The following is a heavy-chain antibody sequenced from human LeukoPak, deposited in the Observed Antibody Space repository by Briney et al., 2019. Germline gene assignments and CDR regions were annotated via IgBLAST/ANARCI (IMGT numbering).Heavy chain of an antibody. CDR1: GGSISSYY. CDR3: AREGATYYYDTSGYRPPSGY. D-gene: IGHD3-22*01. CDR2: IYHSGST. Sequence: SETLSLTCTVSGGSISSYYWGWIRQPPGKGLEWVGSIYHSGSTYYNPSPKSRVTISVDTSNNHFSLKLSSVTAADTAVYYCAREGATYYYDTSGYRPPSGYWGQGTLVTVSS. J-gene: IGHJ4*02. V-gene: IGHV4-38-2*02.